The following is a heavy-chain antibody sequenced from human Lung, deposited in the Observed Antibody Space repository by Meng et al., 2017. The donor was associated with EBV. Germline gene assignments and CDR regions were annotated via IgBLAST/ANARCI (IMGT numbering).Heavy chain of an antibody. J-gene: IGHJ4*02. D-gene: IGHD2-15*01. CDR1: GGSISSGDYY. Sequence: SGPGLGSPSQTLSLTGTVSGGSISSGDYYWSWIRQPPGKGLGWIGYIYYSGSTYYNPSLKSRVTISVDTSKNQFSLKLSSVTAADTAVYYCAREWCSGGSCYPDYWGQGTLVTVSS. V-gene: IGHV4-30-4*01. CDR3: AREWCSGGSCYPDY. CDR2: IYYSGST.